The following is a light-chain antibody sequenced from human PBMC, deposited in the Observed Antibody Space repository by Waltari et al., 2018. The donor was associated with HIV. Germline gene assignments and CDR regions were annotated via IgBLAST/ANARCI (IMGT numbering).Light chain of an antibody. CDR2: EVN. CDR3: CSYAGTHVSVL. CDR1: SSHVGDVTF. J-gene: IGLJ3*02. Sequence: HSALSQPAPASGSPAPPFTISCIGCSSHVGDVTFVSGYQQFAGKAPKLLMYEVNKRASGVSYRCSGSKSGNTASLTISGLRTEDEADYYCCSYAGTHVSVLFGGGTKLTVL. V-gene: IGLV2-23*02.